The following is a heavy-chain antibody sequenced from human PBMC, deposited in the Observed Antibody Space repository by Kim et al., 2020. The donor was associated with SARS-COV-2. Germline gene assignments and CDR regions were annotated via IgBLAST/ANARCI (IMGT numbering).Heavy chain of an antibody. CDR2: ISGSGDNT. J-gene: IGHJ1*01. CDR3: VKDCDDDTYGLFYD. Sequence: GGSLRLSCAASGFTFSDYAMTWVRQAPGKGLEWVSGISGSGDNTYYADSVKGRFTISRDNSKNTLYLRMNSLRAEDADLYYCVKDCDDDTYGLFYDWGPGSLVTVSS. V-gene: IGHV3-23*01. D-gene: IGHD5-18*01. CDR1: GFTFSDYA.